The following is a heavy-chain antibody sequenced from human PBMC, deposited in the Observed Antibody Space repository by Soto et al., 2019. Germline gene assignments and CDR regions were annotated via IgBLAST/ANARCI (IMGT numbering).Heavy chain of an antibody. CDR2: IIPIFGTA. CDR3: ARSGDCSGGSCAQGGY. D-gene: IGHD2-15*01. CDR1: GGTFSSYA. Sequence: QVQLVQSGAEVKKPGSSVKVSCKASGGTFSSYAISWVRQAPGQGLEWMGGIIPIFGTANYAQKFQGRVTITADESTSTAYRELSSVRSEDTAVYYCARSGDCSGGSCAQGGYWGQGTLVTVSS. J-gene: IGHJ4*02. V-gene: IGHV1-69*01.